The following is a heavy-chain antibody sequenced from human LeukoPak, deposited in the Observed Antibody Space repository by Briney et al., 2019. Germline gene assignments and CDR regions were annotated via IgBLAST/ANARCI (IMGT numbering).Heavy chain of an antibody. J-gene: IGHJ4*02. V-gene: IGHV3-74*01. Sequence: PGGSLRLSCAASELSNTHYWMDWVRHGPGKGLVWVSRIKLDKNTAYYADFVKGRFTISRDNAKSTIYLQMNSLRVEDSAVYYCARDRPLWNWGQGTLVTVSS. CDR3: ARDRPLWN. D-gene: IGHD3-3*01. CDR1: ELSNTHYW. CDR2: IKLDKNTA.